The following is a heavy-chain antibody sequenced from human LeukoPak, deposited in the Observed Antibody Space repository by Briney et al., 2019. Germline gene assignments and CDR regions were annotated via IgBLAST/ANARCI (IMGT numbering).Heavy chain of an antibody. CDR1: GFTFSSYS. CDR3: ARGQGGYAGMDWFDP. V-gene: IGHV3-21*01. J-gene: IGHJ5*02. Sequence: GGSLRLSCAASGFTFSSYSMSWVRQAPGKGLEWVSSISSSSSYIYCADSVKGRFTISRDNAKNSLYLQMNSLRAEDTAVYYCARGQGGYAGMDWFDPWGQGTLVTVSS. D-gene: IGHD5-12*01. CDR2: ISSSSSYI.